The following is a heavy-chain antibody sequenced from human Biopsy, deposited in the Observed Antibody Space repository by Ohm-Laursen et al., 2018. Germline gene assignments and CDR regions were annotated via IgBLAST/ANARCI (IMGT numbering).Heavy chain of an antibody. CDR1: EFTFSNYW. D-gene: IGHD3-10*01. J-gene: IGHJ5*02. CDR2: ISGDGSRT. Sequence: SLRLSCAAFEFTFSNYWMHWVRQVPGKGLVWVARISGDGSRTNYTDSVKGRFSISRDNSKNTLYLQMNSLRVEDTAVYYCAKGRSGGTGHGNWFDPWGQGTLVIVSS. CDR3: AKGRSGGTGHGNWFDP. V-gene: IGHV3-74*01.